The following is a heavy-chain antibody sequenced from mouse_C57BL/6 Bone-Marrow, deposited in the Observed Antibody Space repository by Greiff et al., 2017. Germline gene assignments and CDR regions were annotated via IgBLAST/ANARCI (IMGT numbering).Heavy chain of an antibody. Sequence: EVQLQQSGGDLVKPGGSLKLSCAASGFTFSSYGMSWVRQTPDKRLEWVATISSGGSYTYYPDSVKGRFTISRDNAKNTLYLQMSSLKSEDTAMYYCARFYYDYSLFAYWGQGTLVTVSA. CDR2: ISSGGSYT. CDR3: ARFYYDYSLFAY. V-gene: IGHV5-6*01. J-gene: IGHJ3*01. D-gene: IGHD2-4*01. CDR1: GFTFSSYG.